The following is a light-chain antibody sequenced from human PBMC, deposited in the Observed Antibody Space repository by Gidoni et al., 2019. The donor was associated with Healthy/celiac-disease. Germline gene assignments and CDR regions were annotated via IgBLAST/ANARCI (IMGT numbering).Light chain of an antibody. CDR3: QQYYSYPPT. CDR1: QGISSY. V-gene: IGKV1-8*01. Sequence: AIRMTQSPSSFSASTGDRVTLTCRASQGISSYLAWYQQKPGKAPKLLIYAASTVQSGVPSRFSGSGSGTDFTLTISCLQSEDFATYYCQQYYSYPPTFGGGTKVEIK. CDR2: AAS. J-gene: IGKJ4*01.